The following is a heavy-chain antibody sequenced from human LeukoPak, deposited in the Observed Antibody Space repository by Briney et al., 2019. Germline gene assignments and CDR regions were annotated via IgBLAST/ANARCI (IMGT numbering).Heavy chain of an antibody. V-gene: IGHV4-59*01. CDR3: ARDDIV. CDR1: GGSISSYY. D-gene: IGHD2-15*01. Sequence: PSETLSLTCTVSGGSISSYYWSWIRQPPGKGLEWIGYIYYSGSTNYNPSLESRVTISVDTSKNQFSLKLSSVTAADTAVYYCARDDIVWGQGTLVTVSS. CDR2: IYYSGST. J-gene: IGHJ4*02.